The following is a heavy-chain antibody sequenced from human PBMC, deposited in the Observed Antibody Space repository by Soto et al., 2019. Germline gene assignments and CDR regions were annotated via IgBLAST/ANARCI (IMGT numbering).Heavy chain of an antibody. CDR2: ISGGGSTT. D-gene: IGHD4-4*01. Sequence: PGGSLRLSCAASGFTFSSYAMSWVRQAPGKGLEWVSGISGGGSTTYYADPVRGRFTITRDNSKNTLYLQMNSLRAEDTAVYYCAKGGQYSNSAFDNWGQGTLVTVSS. CDR3: AKGGQYSNSAFDN. J-gene: IGHJ4*02. CDR1: GFTFSSYA. V-gene: IGHV3-23*01.